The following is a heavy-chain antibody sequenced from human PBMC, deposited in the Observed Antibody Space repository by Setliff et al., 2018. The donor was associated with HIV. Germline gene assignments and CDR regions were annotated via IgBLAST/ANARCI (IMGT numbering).Heavy chain of an antibody. CDR2: ISYDGSYK. Sequence: GGSLRLSCAASRFTFSGYAMHWVRQAQGEGLEWVAFISYDGSYKYYADSVKGRFTISRDGSKNMIFLQMISLRADDTAVYYCAKSLLVAGNDYWGQGTLVTVSS. V-gene: IGHV3-30*04. CDR1: RFTFSGYA. CDR3: AKSLLVAGNDY. J-gene: IGHJ4*02. D-gene: IGHD2-8*02.